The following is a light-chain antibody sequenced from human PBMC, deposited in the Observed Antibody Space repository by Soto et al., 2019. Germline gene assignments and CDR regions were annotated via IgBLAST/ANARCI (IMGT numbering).Light chain of an antibody. CDR2: DAS. J-gene: IGKJ4*01. Sequence: DIQMTQSPSSLSASVGDRVTITCQASQDISNYLNWYQQKPGKAPKLLIYDASNLETGVPSRFSGSGSGTYFTFTISSLQPGDIATYYCQQYDNLPLTFGGGTKVDIK. V-gene: IGKV1-33*01. CDR1: QDISNY. CDR3: QQYDNLPLT.